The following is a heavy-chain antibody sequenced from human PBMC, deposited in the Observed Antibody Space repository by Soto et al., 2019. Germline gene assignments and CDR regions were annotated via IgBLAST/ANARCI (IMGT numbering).Heavy chain of an antibody. CDR1: GFTFSSYW. D-gene: IGHD3-16*01. CDR2: IKSDGIIT. J-gene: IGHJ6*03. Sequence: EVQLVESGGGLVQPGGSLRLSCAASGFTFSSYWLHWVRQAPGKGLMWVSRIKSDGIITNYADSVKGRFTISRDNARNTVYLQMNSLRGDDTAVYFCARGALYAFYLDVWGKGTTVTVSS. CDR3: ARGALYAFYLDV. V-gene: IGHV3-74*01.